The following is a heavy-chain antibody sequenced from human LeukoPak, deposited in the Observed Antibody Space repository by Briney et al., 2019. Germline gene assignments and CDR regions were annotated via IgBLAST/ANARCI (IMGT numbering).Heavy chain of an antibody. CDR2: IYHSGST. CDR3: ARGGNIFWSGYYDYFDS. CDR1: GGSISSGGYS. V-gene: IGHV4-30-2*01. Sequence: PSETLSLTCAVSGGSISSGGYSWSWIRQPPGKGLEWIGYIYHSGSTYYNPSLKSRVTMSVDASKNLLSLKVTSVSAADTAVYYSARGGNIFWSGYYDYFDSWGQGTLVIVSS. J-gene: IGHJ4*02. D-gene: IGHD3-3*01.